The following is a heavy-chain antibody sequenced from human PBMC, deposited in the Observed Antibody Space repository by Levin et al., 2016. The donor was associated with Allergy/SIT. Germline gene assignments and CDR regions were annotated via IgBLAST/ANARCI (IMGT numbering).Heavy chain of an antibody. V-gene: IGHV3-23*01. D-gene: IGHD3-10*01. CDR3: ARRDQGWGDFDY. J-gene: IGHJ4*02. CDR1: GFTFTNYP. Sequence: GESLKISCAASGFTFTNYPMNWVRQAPGKGLEWVTSIGGNGDSTYYADSVKGRFTISRDNSKDTLYLQMNSLRAEDTAIYYCARRDQGWGDFDYWGQGTLVTVSS. CDR2: IGGNGDST.